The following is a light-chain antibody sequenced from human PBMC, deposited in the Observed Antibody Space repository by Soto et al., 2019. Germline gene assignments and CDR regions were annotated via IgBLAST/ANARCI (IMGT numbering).Light chain of an antibody. CDR1: RSVNSF. Sequence: TVLTQSPATLSLSPGERATLSCRASRSVNSFLAWYQQKPGQAPRLLIYDASNRASGIPARFSGSGSGTDFTLTISSLEPEDFAIYYCQQRSNWPHTFGGGTKVEI. J-gene: IGKJ4*01. V-gene: IGKV3-11*01. CDR3: QQRSNWPHT. CDR2: DAS.